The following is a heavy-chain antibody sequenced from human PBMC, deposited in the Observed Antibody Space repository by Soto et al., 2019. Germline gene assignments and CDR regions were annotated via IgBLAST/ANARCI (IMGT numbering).Heavy chain of an antibody. Sequence: GESLKISCKGSGYSFTSYWIGWVRQMPGKGLEWMGIIYPGESDTRYSPSFQGQVTISADKSISTACLQWSSLKASDTAMYYSARLANGSSSSANYYRMEVCGQGTTVTVCS. V-gene: IGHV5-51*01. CDR2: IYPGESDT. D-gene: IGHD6-6*01. CDR3: ARLANGSSSSANYYRMEV. CDR1: GYSFTSYW. J-gene: IGHJ6*02.